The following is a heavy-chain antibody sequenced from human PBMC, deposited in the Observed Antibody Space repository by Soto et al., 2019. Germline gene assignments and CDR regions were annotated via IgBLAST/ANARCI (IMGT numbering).Heavy chain of an antibody. CDR1: GGSISSGGYY. Sequence: QVQLQESGPGLVKPSQTLSLTCTVSGGSISSGGYYWSWIRQHPGKGLEWIGYIYYSGSTYYNPSRKGRVTIFVDPSKNPFSLKLSSVTAADTAVSYCARVGGINWFDPWGQGTLVTVSS. CDR3: ARVGGINWFDP. J-gene: IGHJ5*02. D-gene: IGHD1-20*01. CDR2: IYYSGST. V-gene: IGHV4-31*03.